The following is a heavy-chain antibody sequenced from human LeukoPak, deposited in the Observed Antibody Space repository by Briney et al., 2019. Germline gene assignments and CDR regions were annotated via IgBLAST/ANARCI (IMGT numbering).Heavy chain of an antibody. CDR1: GYTFPSYF. Sequence: ASVKVSCKASGYTFPSYFMHWVRQAPGQGLEWMGWISAYNGNTDYAQTLQGRVTMTTDTSTSTAYMELRTLRSDDTAVYYCARAPRSYNWFDPWGQGTLVTVSS. V-gene: IGHV1-18*04. D-gene: IGHD3-16*02. J-gene: IGHJ5*02. CDR3: ARAPRSYNWFDP. CDR2: ISAYNGNT.